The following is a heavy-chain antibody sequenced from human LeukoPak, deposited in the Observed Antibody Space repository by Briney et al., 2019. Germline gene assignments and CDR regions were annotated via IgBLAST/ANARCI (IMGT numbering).Heavy chain of an antibody. CDR3: ARGIPAAAGNAWFDP. V-gene: IGHV1-46*01. Sequence: ASVKVSCKASGYTFTSYHMHWVRQAPGQGLEWMGKINLSGGSTTYAQKFQGRVTMTRDTSTSTVYMELSSLRSEDTAVYYCARGIPAAAGNAWFDPWGQGTLVTVSS. D-gene: IGHD6-13*01. CDR2: INLSGGST. J-gene: IGHJ5*02. CDR1: GYTFTSYH.